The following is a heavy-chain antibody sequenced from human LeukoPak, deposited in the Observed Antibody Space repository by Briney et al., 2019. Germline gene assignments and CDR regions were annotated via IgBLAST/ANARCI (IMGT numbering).Heavy chain of an antibody. CDR1: GFTFTTYA. Sequence: AGGSLRLSCAASGFTFTTYAMSWVRQAPEKGLEWVPGISVSGGTTFYADSVKGRFTISRDNSKNTLYLQMNSLRAEDTAVYYCAKEYNSGDWGQGTLVTVSS. V-gene: IGHV3-23*01. CDR2: ISVSGGTT. J-gene: IGHJ4*02. D-gene: IGHD1-1*01. CDR3: AKEYNSGD.